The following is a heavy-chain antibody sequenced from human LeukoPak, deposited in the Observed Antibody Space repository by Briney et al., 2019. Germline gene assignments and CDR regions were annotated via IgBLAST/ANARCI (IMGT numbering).Heavy chain of an antibody. Sequence: NPGGSLRLSCAASGFTFSSYSMTWVRQAPGKGLEWVSSISSSSSYIYYADSVKGRFTISRDNSKNTLYLQMNSLRTEDTAVYYCANQPTVTTAFDYWGQGTLVTVSS. CDR3: ANQPTVTTAFDY. V-gene: IGHV3-21*04. CDR1: GFTFSSYS. D-gene: IGHD4-17*01. J-gene: IGHJ4*02. CDR2: ISSSSSYI.